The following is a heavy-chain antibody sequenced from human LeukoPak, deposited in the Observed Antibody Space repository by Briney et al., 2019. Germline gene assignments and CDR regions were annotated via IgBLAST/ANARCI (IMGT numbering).Heavy chain of an antibody. CDR3: AKDGPYYYYYMDV. CDR1: GFTFSSYA. CDR2: ISYDGSNK. Sequence: GGSLRLSCAASGFTFSSYAMHWVRQAPGKGLEWVAVISYDGSNKYYADSVKGRFTISRDNSKNTLYLQMNSLRAEDTAVYYCAKDGPYYYYYMDVWGKGTTVTISS. J-gene: IGHJ6*03. V-gene: IGHV3-30*04.